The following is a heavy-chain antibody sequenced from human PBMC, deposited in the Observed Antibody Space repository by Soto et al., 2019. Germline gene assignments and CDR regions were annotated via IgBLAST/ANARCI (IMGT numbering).Heavy chain of an antibody. CDR2: MNPNSGNT. CDR3: ARGLEIQLWLGYYYGMDV. CDR1: GYTFTSYD. J-gene: IGHJ6*02. V-gene: IGHV1-8*01. Sequence: ASVKVSCKASGYTFTSYDINWVRQATGQGLEWMGWMNPNSGNTGYAQKFQGRVTMTRNTSISTAYMELSSLRSEDTAVYYCARGLEIQLWLGYYYGMDVWGQGTTVTVS. D-gene: IGHD5-18*01.